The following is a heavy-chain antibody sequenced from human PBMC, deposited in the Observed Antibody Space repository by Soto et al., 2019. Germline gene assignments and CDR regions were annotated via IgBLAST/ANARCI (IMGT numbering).Heavy chain of an antibody. Sequence: PGGSLRLSCAVSGISFSVYGMHWVRQAPGKGLEWVAMISYDGNKSSYGDSVKGRFTISRDNSKNLLYLHMTSLRTEDTAVYYCTTGIVAKTSHFDHGGQGTLVTVSS. CDR2: ISYDGNKS. CDR3: TTGIVAKTSHFDH. CDR1: GISFSVYG. V-gene: IGHV3-30*03. J-gene: IGHJ4*02. D-gene: IGHD5-12*01.